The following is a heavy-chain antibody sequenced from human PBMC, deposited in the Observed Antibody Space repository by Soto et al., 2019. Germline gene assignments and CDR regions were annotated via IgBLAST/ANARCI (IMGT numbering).Heavy chain of an antibody. J-gene: IGHJ3*02. D-gene: IGHD6-19*01. CDR1: GFTFTSSA. V-gene: IGHV1-58*02. CDR2: IVVGSGNT. Sequence: QMQLVQSGPEVKKPGTSVKVSCKASGFTFTSSAMQWVRQARGQRLEWIGWIVVGSGNTNYAQKFQERVTITRDMSTSTAYMELSSLRSEDTAVYYCAAVYCSGWDRHDAFDIWGQGTMVTVSS. CDR3: AAVYCSGWDRHDAFDI.